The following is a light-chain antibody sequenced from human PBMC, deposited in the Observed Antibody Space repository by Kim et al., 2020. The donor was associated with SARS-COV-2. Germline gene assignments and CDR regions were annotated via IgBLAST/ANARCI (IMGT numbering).Light chain of an antibody. CDR1: TGAVTGGHY. CDR2: DTN. V-gene: IGLV7-46*01. Sequence: QAVVTQEPSLTVSPGGTVTLTCGSSTGAVTGGHYAYWFQQKPGRAPRTLIYDTNNKHSWTPARFSASLLGGKAALTLSGAQPEDEADYYCLLSYSGTRVFGGGTKVTVL. CDR3: LLSYSGTRV. J-gene: IGLJ3*02.